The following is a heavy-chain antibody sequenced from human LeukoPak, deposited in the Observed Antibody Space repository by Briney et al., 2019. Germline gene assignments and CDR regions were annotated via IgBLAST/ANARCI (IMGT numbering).Heavy chain of an antibody. J-gene: IGHJ3*02. CDR3: AGAISSGDFWSGYPDAFDI. Sequence: AASVKVSCKASGGTSSSYAISWVRQAPGQGLEWMGGIIPIFGTANYAQKFQGRVTITTDESTSTAYMELSSLRSEDTAVYYCAGAISSGDFWSGYPDAFDIWGQGTMVTVSS. D-gene: IGHD3-3*01. CDR2: IIPIFGTA. V-gene: IGHV1-69*05. CDR1: GGTSSSYA.